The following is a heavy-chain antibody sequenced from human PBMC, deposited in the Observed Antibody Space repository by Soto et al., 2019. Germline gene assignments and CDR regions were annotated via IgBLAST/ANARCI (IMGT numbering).Heavy chain of an antibody. J-gene: IGHJ6*02. V-gene: IGHV2-5*02. CDR1: AFSLSTGGVG. Sequence: QITLKESGHTLVKPTQTLTLTCTFSAFSLSTGGVGVCWILQPPVKALEWLVLLFLDDDKRYSPALRSRLTNNKDTSKNQVVLTMTTRDPVDTVTYCCIQSRCGGDCLQSYASYYYYGMDVWGQGTTVTVSS. CDR2: LFLDDDK. D-gene: IGHD2-21*02. CDR3: IQSRCGGDCLQSYASYYYYGMDV.